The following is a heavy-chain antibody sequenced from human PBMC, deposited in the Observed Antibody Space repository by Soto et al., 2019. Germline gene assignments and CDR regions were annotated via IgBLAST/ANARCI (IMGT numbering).Heavy chain of an antibody. V-gene: IGHV3-7*05. CDR1: GFTFNRFR. J-gene: IGHJ4*02. CDR3: ARDLAGLDH. CDR2: IKQDGSEK. Sequence: GGSLRLSCVASGFTFNRFRMSWVRQAPGKGLEWVANIKQDGSEKNYVDFVKGRFTISRDNGKNSLFLQMSSLRVDDTAVYYCARDLAGLDHWGQGTLVTVSS.